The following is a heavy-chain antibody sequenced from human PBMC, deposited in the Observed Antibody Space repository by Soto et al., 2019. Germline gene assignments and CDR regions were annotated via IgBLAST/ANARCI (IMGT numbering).Heavy chain of an antibody. Sequence: GGSRRLSCAASGFTFSSYSMNWVPQAPWRRLEWVAAISGTSDYIYYADSVKGRFTISRDNAKTSLYIQMNSLRAEDTAVYYCARDHRYCSGSSCRPYYYYYGMDVWGQGTTVTVSS. CDR1: GFTFSSYS. D-gene: IGHD2-15*01. J-gene: IGHJ6*02. CDR3: ARDHRYCSGSSCRPYYYYYGMDV. V-gene: IGHV3-21*01. CDR2: ISGTSDYI.